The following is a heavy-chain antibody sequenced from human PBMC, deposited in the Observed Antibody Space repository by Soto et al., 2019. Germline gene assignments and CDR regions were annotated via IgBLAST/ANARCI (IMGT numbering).Heavy chain of an antibody. Sequence: GESLKIPCKGSGYSFTSYWIGWVRQMPGKGLEWMGIIYPGDSDTRYSPSFQGQVTISADKSISTAYLQWSSLKASDTAMYYCARQVDTAMVNYYYYGMDVWGQGTTVTVSS. CDR1: GYSFTSYW. D-gene: IGHD5-18*01. CDR3: ARQVDTAMVNYYYYGMDV. CDR2: IYPGDSDT. J-gene: IGHJ6*02. V-gene: IGHV5-51*01.